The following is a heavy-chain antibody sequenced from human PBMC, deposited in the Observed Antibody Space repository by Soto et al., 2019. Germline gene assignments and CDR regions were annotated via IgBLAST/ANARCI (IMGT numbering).Heavy chain of an antibody. Sequence: QMQLVQSGPEVKKPGTSVKVSCKASGFTFTSSAVQWVRQARGQRLEWIGWIVVGSGNTNYEQQFQERVAITRDMSTSTAYMGLSSLRSADTAVYYCAAGFYDSSGLIAYWVQGTLVTVSS. J-gene: IGHJ4*02. V-gene: IGHV1-58*01. CDR2: IVVGSGNT. CDR1: GFTFTSSA. CDR3: AAGFYDSSGLIAY. D-gene: IGHD3-22*01.